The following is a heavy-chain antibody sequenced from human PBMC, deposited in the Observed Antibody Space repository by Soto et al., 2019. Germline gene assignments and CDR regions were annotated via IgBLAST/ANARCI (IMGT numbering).Heavy chain of an antibody. J-gene: IGHJ4*02. D-gene: IGHD4-17*01. V-gene: IGHV1-8*01. CDR2: MNPNSGNT. CDR1: GYTFTSYD. Sequence: ASVKVSCKAFGYTFTSYDINWVRQATGQGLEWMGWMNPNSGNTGYAQKFQGRVTMTRNTSISTAYMELSSLISEDTAVYYCARGETTVTTYDYWGQGTLVTVSS. CDR3: ARGETTVTTYDY.